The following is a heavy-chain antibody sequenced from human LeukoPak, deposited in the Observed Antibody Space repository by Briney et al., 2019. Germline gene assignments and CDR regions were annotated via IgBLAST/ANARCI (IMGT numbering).Heavy chain of an antibody. D-gene: IGHD3-9*01. Sequence: GGCLRLSCAPSRFSFSSYAISWVRQAPGKGVEWVSSISSSSSYIYYTHSVKGRFTISRDNAQNSLYLQMNSLRAEETALYYCSRDYYDILTGYSLTASGFDVWGQGTLVTVSS. CDR2: ISSSSSYI. V-gene: IGHV3-21*01. CDR3: SRDYYDILTGYSLTASGFDV. J-gene: IGHJ4*02. CDR1: RFSFSSYA.